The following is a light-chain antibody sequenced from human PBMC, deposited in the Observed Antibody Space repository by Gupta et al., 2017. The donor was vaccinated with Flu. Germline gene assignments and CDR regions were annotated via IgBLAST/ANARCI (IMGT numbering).Light chain of an antibody. Sequence: QSALTQPRSVSGSPGQSVAISCTGTSSDVGRYNYVAWYQQYPGSAPKLIIYDVTKRPSGVPDRFSGSKSGNTASLTISGLQAEDEADYHCGSYGGTYIIVGGGTKLTVL. V-gene: IGLV2-11*01. CDR2: DVT. CDR1: SSDVGRYNY. CDR3: GSYGGTYII. J-gene: IGLJ2*01.